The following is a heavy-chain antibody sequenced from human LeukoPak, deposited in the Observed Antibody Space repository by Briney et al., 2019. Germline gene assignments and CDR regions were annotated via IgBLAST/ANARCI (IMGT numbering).Heavy chain of an antibody. CDR1: GYTFTSYY. D-gene: IGHD3-22*01. V-gene: IGHV1-46*01. CDR2: INPSGGST. J-gene: IGHJ4*02. Sequence: ASVKVSCKASGYTFTSYYMHWVRQAPGQGLEWMGIINPSGGSTSYAQKFQGRVTITADKSTSTAYMEMSRLTSDDTAVFYCARGGPYYDSSRANDLNYWGQGTLVTVSS. CDR3: ARGGPYYDSSRANDLNY.